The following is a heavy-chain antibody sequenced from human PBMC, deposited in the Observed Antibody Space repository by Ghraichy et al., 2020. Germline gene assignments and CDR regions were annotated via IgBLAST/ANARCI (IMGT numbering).Heavy chain of an antibody. V-gene: IGHV3-7*01. CDR1: GFTFSSYW. Sequence: GGSLRLSCAASGFTFSSYWKSWVRQAPGKGLEWVANIKQDGSEKYYVDSVKGRFTISRDNAKNSLYLQMNSLRAEDTAVYYCARLHGSGWYFDYWGQGTLVTVSS. D-gene: IGHD6-19*01. J-gene: IGHJ4*02. CDR3: ARLHGSGWYFDY. CDR2: IKQDGSEK.